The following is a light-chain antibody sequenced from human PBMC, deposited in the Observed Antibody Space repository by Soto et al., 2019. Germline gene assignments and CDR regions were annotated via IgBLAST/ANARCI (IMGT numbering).Light chain of an antibody. CDR3: HRYSNWQYT. CDR2: DAS. V-gene: IGKV3-11*01. CDR1: QGLSGY. Sequence: EIVLTQSPATLSLSPGETATLSCRVSQGLSGYIALYQQKPGQPPRLLIYDASNRATGIPARFSGSGSGTDFTLTISSLEPEDFAVYYCHRYSNWQYTFGQGTKLEIK. J-gene: IGKJ2*01.